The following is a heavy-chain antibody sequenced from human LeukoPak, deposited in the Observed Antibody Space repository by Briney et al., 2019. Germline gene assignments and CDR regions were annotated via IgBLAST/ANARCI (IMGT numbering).Heavy chain of an antibody. CDR1: GRSVSGYY. CDR2: INHSGRT. J-gene: IGHJ4*02. Sequence: PSETLSLTCAVYGRSVSGYYWRWVRQPPGKGLEWLGEINHSGRTNYNPSLKSRVTISVDTSKNQFSLKLSSVTAADTAVYYCARGPPTYYGSGSYYYYWGQGTLVTVSS. D-gene: IGHD3-10*01. CDR3: ARGPPTYYGSGSYYYY. V-gene: IGHV4-34*01.